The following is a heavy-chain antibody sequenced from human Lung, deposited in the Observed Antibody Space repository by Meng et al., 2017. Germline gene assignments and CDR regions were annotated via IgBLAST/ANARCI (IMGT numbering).Heavy chain of an antibody. V-gene: IGHV4-38-2*01. D-gene: IGHD5-18*01. Sequence: ETLSLTCAISAHSTSNGFYWGWIRQPPGKGLEWIGSISHSGSTYYNPSLKSRVTIPVDTSKNQFSLKVNSVTAADTAVYYCASNGPVMVQYNYYYGMDVWGQGTTVTVSS. J-gene: IGHJ6*02. CDR3: ASNGPVMVQYNYYYGMDV. CDR2: ISHSGST. CDR1: AHSTSNGFY.